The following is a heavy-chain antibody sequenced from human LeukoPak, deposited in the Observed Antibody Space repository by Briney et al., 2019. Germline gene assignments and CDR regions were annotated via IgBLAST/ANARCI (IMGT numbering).Heavy chain of an antibody. Sequence: ASVKVSCKASGYTFTGYYMHWVRQAPGQGLEWMGWINPNSGGTIYAQKFQGRVTMTEDTSTDTAYMELSSLRSEDTAVYYFVVVPAAIPYWGQGTLVTVSS. J-gene: IGHJ4*02. CDR1: GYTFTGYY. CDR2: INPNSGGT. D-gene: IGHD2-2*02. CDR3: VVVPAAIPY. V-gene: IGHV1-2*02.